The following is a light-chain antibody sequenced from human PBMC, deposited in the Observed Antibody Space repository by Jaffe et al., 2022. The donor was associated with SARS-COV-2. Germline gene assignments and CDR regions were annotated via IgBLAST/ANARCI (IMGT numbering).Light chain of an antibody. J-gene: IGLJ3*02. Sequence: SSELTQDPAVSVALGQTVRIRCQGDSLRTYYTTWYQQRPGQAPVVVNYGKNSRPSGIPDRFSGSRSGSTASLIITGAQAGDEADYYCQSRDRSGRHQVFGGGTKLTVL. CDR2: GKN. CDR3: QSRDRSGRHQV. CDR1: SLRTYY. V-gene: IGLV3-19*01.